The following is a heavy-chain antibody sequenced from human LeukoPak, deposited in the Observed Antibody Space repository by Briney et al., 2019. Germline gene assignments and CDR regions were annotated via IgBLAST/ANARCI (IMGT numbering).Heavy chain of an antibody. Sequence: GGSLRLSCAASGFTFTSYSMHWVRQAPGKGLEWVAVISYGGNNEYYADSVKGRFTISRDNSKNTMYLQMNSLRAEDTALYYCARDRSGSYPNWFDPWGQGTLVTVSS. CDR3: ARDRSGSYPNWFDP. D-gene: IGHD3-10*01. CDR2: ISYGGNNE. J-gene: IGHJ5*02. CDR1: GFTFTSYS. V-gene: IGHV3-30*03.